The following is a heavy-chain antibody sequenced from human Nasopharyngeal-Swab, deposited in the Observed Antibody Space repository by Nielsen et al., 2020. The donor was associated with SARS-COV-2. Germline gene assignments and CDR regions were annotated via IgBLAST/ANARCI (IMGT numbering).Heavy chain of an antibody. D-gene: IGHD6-13*01. CDR3: AKSGIAAAGIFDH. Sequence: GESLKISCAASGFTFSSYGMHWVRQAPGKGLEWVAVISYDGSNKYYADSVKGRFTISRDNSKNTLYLQMNSLRAEDTAVYYCAKSGIAAAGIFDHWGQGTLVTVSS. CDR2: ISYDGSNK. V-gene: IGHV3-30*18. J-gene: IGHJ4*02. CDR1: GFTFSSYG.